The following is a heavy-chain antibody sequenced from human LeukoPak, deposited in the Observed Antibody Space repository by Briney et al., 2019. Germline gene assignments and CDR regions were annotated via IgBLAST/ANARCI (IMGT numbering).Heavy chain of an antibody. CDR2: IYYSGST. D-gene: IGHD6-13*01. CDR1: GGSISSYY. Sequence: PSETLSLTCTVSGGSISSYYWSWIRQPPGKGLEWIGYIYYSGSTYYNPSLKSRVTISVDTSKNQFSLKLSSVTAADTAVYYCAREFGSSWYFDYWGQGTLVTVSS. V-gene: IGHV4-59*12. CDR3: AREFGSSWYFDY. J-gene: IGHJ4*02.